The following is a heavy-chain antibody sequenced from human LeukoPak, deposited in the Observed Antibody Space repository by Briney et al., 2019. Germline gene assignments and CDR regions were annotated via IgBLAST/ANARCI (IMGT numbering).Heavy chain of an antibody. D-gene: IGHD2/OR15-2a*01. Sequence: GGSLRLSCSASGFTFSNYAMHWVRQAPGKGLEYVSSISSSGGCTYYADSVKGRFTISRDNSKNTLYLQMNSLRAEDTAVYYCVKDCRAFDAYSWFDPWGQGTLLTVST. J-gene: IGHJ5*02. V-gene: IGHV3-64D*06. CDR1: GFTFSNYA. CDR2: ISSSGGCT. CDR3: VKDCRAFDAYSWFDP.